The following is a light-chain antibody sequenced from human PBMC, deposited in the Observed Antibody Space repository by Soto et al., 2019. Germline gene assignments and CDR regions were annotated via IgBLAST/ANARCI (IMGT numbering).Light chain of an antibody. Sequence: QSVLTQPASVSGSPGQSITISCTGTSSDIGRYNFVSWYQQHPGKAPKLLVYEVTNRPSGVSNRFSGSKSGNTASLTIFGLQTEDEADYYCSSYTSVTTFVVFGTGTKLTAL. CDR1: SSDIGRYNF. CDR3: SSYTSVTTFVV. CDR2: EVT. J-gene: IGLJ1*01. V-gene: IGLV2-14*01.